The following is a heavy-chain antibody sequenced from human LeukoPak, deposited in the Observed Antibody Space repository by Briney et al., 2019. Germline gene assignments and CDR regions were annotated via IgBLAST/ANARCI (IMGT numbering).Heavy chain of an antibody. CDR2: ISSSGSTI. V-gene: IGHV3-11*01. J-gene: IGHJ4*02. CDR1: GFTFSDYY. D-gene: IGHD3-22*01. Sequence: GGSLRLSCAASGFTFSDYYMSWIRQAPGKGLEWVSYISSSGSTIYYADSVKGRFTISRDNAKYSLYLQMNSLRAEDTAVYYCAGADYYDSSGYYCAFDYWGQGTLVTVSS. CDR3: AGADYYDSSGYYCAFDY.